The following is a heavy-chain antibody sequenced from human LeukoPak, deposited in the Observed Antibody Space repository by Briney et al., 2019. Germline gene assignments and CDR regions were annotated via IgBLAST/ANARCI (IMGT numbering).Heavy chain of an antibody. CDR3: AKDSPHCSSTSCYADP. J-gene: IGHJ5*02. CDR1: GFTFSSYA. CDR2: ISGSGSST. Sequence: GGSLRLSCAASGFTFSSYAMSWVRQAPGKGLEWVAGISGSGSSTYYADSVKGRFTISRDNSKNTLYLPMNRLRAEDTAVYYCAKDSPHCSSTSCYADPWGQGTLVTVS. D-gene: IGHD2-2*01. V-gene: IGHV3-23*01.